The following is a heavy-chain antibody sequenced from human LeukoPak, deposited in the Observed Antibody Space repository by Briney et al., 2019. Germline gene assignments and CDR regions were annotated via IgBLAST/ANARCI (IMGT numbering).Heavy chain of an antibody. V-gene: IGHV1-69*06. CDR3: ARGGSLDVVPAAIRKTHQFDY. D-gene: IGHD2-2*02. J-gene: IGHJ4*02. Sequence: ASVKVSCKASGGTFSSYAISWVRQAPGQGLEWMGGIIPILGTANYAQKFQGRITITADKSTSTAYMELSSLRSEDTAVYYCARGGSLDVVPAAIRKTHQFDYWGQGTLVTVSS. CDR1: GGTFSSYA. CDR2: IIPILGTA.